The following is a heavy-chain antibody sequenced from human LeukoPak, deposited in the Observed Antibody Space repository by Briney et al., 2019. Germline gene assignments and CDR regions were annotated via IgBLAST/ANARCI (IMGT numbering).Heavy chain of an antibody. CDR1: GGSISSTIYY. V-gene: IGHV4-39*07. CDR2: IYNTGST. J-gene: IGHJ4*02. D-gene: IGHD3-3*01. Sequence: PSETLSLTCTVSGGSISSTIYYWGWVRQPPGEGLEWIGSIYNTGSTYYNPSLKSRVTISVDTSKNQFSLKLSSATAADTAVYYCARDEGRYDFWSGYYQRYYFDYWGQGTLVTVSS. CDR3: ARDEGRYDFWSGYYQRYYFDY.